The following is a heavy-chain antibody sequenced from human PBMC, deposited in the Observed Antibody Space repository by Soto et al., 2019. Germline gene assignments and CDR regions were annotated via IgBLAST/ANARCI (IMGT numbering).Heavy chain of an antibody. D-gene: IGHD6-19*01. CDR3: ASPVGAVAATGGTIYGMDV. CDR2: IYPGDSDT. V-gene: IGHV5-51*01. CDR1: GYSFTSYW. Sequence: PGESLKISCKGFGYSFTSYWIGWVRQTPGKGLDWMGIIYPGDSDTRYSPSFQGQVTISADKSISTAYLQWSSLKASDTAMYYCASPVGAVAATGGTIYGMDVWGQGTTVTVSS. J-gene: IGHJ6*02.